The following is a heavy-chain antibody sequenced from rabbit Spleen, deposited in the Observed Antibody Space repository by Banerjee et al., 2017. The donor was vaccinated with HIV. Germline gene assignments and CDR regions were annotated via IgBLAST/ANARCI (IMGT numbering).Heavy chain of an antibody. J-gene: IGHJ3*01. Sequence: QSLEESGGDLVKPGASLTLTCTASGFSFNSGYDMCWVRQAPGKGLEWIACIYAGSSDSTYSATWAKGRFTLSKTSSTTVTLQMTSLTAADTATYFCARGSAAMTMVITGYYLSLWGQGTLVTVS. V-gene: IGHV1S40*01. CDR2: IYAGSSDST. D-gene: IGHD2-1*01. CDR1: GFSFNSGYD. CDR3: ARGSAAMTMVITGYYLSL.